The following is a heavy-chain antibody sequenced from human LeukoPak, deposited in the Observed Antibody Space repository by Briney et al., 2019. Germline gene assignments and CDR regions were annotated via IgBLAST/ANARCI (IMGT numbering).Heavy chain of an antibody. Sequence: PPETLSLTCTVSGGPMNNHYYSWVRQPPGKGLEWLGFIYYGGSTNYNPSLKSRLSMSIERSKNQFSLRLTSVSAADTAVYYCAREGLSSMPSDAFDIWGQGTKVIVSS. CDR1: GGPMNNHY. CDR3: AREGLSSMPSDAFDI. V-gene: IGHV4-59*11. CDR2: IYYGGST. J-gene: IGHJ3*02. D-gene: IGHD2-2*01.